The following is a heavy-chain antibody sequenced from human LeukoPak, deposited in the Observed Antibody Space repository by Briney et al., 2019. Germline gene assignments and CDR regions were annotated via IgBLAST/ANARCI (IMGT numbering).Heavy chain of an antibody. CDR3: ARDSTSHYRFDY. V-gene: IGHV4-39*07. Sequence: TSEALSLTCTVSGGSISSGSYYWGWIRQPPGKGLEWIGSIYYSGSTYYNPSLKSRVTISVDTSKNQFSLKLSSVTAADTAVYYCARDSTSHYRFDYWGQGTLVTVSS. J-gene: IGHJ4*02. D-gene: IGHD1-1*01. CDR2: IYYSGST. CDR1: GGSISSGSYY.